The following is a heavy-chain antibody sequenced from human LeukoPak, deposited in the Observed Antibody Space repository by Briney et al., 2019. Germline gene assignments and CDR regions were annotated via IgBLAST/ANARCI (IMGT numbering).Heavy chain of an antibody. CDR3: ARDHYGDYVFDY. Sequence: GGSLRLSCAASGFTFSSYSMNWVRQAPGKGLEWVSSISSSSSYIYYADSVKGRFTISRDNAKNSLYLQMNSLRAEDTAVYYCARDHYGDYVFDYWGQGTLDTVSS. CDR2: ISSSSSYI. CDR1: GFTFSSYS. J-gene: IGHJ4*02. D-gene: IGHD4-17*01. V-gene: IGHV3-21*01.